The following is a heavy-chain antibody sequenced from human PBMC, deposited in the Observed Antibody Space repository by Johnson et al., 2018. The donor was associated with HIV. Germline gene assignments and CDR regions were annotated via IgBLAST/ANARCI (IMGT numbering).Heavy chain of an antibody. CDR3: AREGIAARLAAFDI. D-gene: IGHD6-6*01. Sequence: VQLVESGGGLVQPGGSLRLSCVGSSNYKSWVRQAPGKGLEWVSVIYSGGSTYYADSVKGRFTISRDNSRNTLYLEMNSLRAEDTAVYYCAREGIAARLAAFDIWGQGTMVTVSS. CDR2: IYSGGST. V-gene: IGHV3-66*02. J-gene: IGHJ3*02. CDR1: SNY.